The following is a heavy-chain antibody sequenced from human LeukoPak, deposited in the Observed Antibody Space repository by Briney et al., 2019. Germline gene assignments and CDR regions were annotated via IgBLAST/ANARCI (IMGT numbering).Heavy chain of an antibody. CDR1: GYTFTGYG. J-gene: IGHJ4*02. D-gene: IGHD6-13*01. V-gene: IGHV1-2*02. Sequence: ASVKVSCKASGYTFTGYGMHWVRQAPGQGLEWMGWINPNSGGTNYAQKFQGRVTMTRDTSISTAYMELSRLRSDDTAVYYCARAPHIGAAAQYWGQGTLVTVSS. CDR3: ARAPHIGAAAQY. CDR2: INPNSGGT.